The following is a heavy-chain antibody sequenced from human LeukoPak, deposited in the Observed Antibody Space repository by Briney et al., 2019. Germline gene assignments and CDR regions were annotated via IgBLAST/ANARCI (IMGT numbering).Heavy chain of an antibody. CDR1: GFTFSSYA. Sequence: GGSLRLSCAASGFTFSSYAMNWVRQAPGKGLEWVSAISGSGGSTYYADSVKGRFTISRDNSKNTLYLQMNSLRAEDTAVYYCARDRDYDSSENGMDVWGQGTTVTVSS. D-gene: IGHD3-22*01. CDR2: ISGSGGST. CDR3: ARDRDYDSSENGMDV. V-gene: IGHV3-23*01. J-gene: IGHJ6*02.